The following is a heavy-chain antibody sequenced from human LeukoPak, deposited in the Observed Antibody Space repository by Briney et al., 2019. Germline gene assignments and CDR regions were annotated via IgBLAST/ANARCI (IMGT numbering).Heavy chain of an antibody. CDR1: GFTLSTYW. Sequence: GSLRLSCVASGFTLSTYWMTWVRQAPGKGLEWVANIKPDGSGKYFLDSVRGRFTISRDNIKNSLYLQMNSLRAEDTAVYYCVRGSSGTVVRGVSWAWFDPWGQGTLVTVSS. CDR3: VRGSSGTVVRGVSWAWFDP. CDR2: IKPDGSGK. D-gene: IGHD3-10*01. V-gene: IGHV3-7*03. J-gene: IGHJ5*02.